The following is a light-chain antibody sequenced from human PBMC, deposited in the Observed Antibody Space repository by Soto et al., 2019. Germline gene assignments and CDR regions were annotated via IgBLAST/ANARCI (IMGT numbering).Light chain of an antibody. CDR1: QDISNY. Sequence: DIQMTQSPSSLSASVGDRVTITCQASQDISNYLNWYQQKPGKAPKLLIYDASNLETGVPSRFSGSGSGTAFTSTISSLQPEDIATYYCQQYDNLPPTITFGQGTRLEIK. CDR2: DAS. V-gene: IGKV1-33*01. J-gene: IGKJ5*01. CDR3: QQYDNLPPTIT.